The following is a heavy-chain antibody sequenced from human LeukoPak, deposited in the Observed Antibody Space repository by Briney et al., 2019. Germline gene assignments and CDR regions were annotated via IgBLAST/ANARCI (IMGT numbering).Heavy chain of an antibody. Sequence: SETLSLTCTVSGGSISSGGYYWSWIRQPPGKGLEWIGYIYYSGSTNYNPSLKSRVTISVDTSKNQFSLKLSSVTAADTAVYYCARMTYSSSWYYYYGMDVWGQGTTVTVSS. CDR3: ARMTYSSSWYYYYGMDV. CDR1: GGSISSGGYY. V-gene: IGHV4-61*08. D-gene: IGHD6-13*01. CDR2: IYYSGST. J-gene: IGHJ6*02.